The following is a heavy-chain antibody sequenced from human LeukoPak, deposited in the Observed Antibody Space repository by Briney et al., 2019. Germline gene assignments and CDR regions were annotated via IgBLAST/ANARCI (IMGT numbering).Heavy chain of an antibody. D-gene: IGHD1-1*01. CDR3: ARMGHDILVPSSMDV. J-gene: IGHJ6*02. CDR2: INNDGSYT. V-gene: IGHV3-74*01. CDR1: GFTFSGYW. Sequence: GGSLRLSCAASGFTFSGYWMHWVRQAPGKGLVWVSRINNDGSYTSYADSVKGRFTISRDNAKNTQYVQMNSLRAEDTAVYYCARMGHDILVPSSMDVWGQGTTVTVSS.